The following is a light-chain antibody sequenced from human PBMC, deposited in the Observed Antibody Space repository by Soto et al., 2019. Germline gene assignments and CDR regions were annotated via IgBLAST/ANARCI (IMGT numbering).Light chain of an antibody. CDR3: QQRSIWPLT. CDR2: GAS. J-gene: IGKJ5*01. V-gene: IGKV3D-20*02. CDR1: QSVSNNY. Sequence: EIVLTQSPGTLSLSPGERATLSCRASQSVSNNYLAWYQQKPGQAPRLPIYGASDRATGIPDRFSGSGSGTDFTLTISSLEAEDFAVYYCQQRSIWPLTFGQGTRLEIK.